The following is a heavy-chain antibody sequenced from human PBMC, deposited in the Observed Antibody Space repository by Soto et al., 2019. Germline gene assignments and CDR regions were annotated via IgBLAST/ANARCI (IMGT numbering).Heavy chain of an antibody. J-gene: IGHJ4*02. CDR1: GFTFSDYG. Sequence: QVQLVESGGGVAQPGRSLRLSCAVSGFTFSDYGMHWVRQAPGKGVEWVAVVSYDGSYKYYADSVKGRFTVSRDLSGNTLFLQMNSLRLEDTAVYFCAKEMYPRTVLDSSSPWGDYWGQGTLVAVSS. V-gene: IGHV3-30*18. CDR2: VSYDGSYK. D-gene: IGHD6-6*01. CDR3: AKEMYPRTVLDSSSPWGDY.